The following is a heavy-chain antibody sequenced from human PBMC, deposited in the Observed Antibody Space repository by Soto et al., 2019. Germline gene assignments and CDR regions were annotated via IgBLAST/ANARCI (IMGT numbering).Heavy chain of an antibody. CDR2: MNPDSGDT. D-gene: IGHD7-27*01. V-gene: IGHV1-8*01. J-gene: IGHJ4*02. CDR1: GYTFTNYD. Sequence: GASVKVSCKASGYTFTNYDINWVRQATLRVPEWMVWMNPDSGDTGYVPNFQGRVTMTRSTPISTAYMELSDLRSEDTAVYYCARSRGGTGVHFDYWAQGTMVTVSS. CDR3: ARSRGGTGVHFDY.